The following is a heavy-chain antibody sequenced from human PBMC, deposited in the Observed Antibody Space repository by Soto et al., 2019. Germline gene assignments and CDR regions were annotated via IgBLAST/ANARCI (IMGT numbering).Heavy chain of an antibody. Sequence: GGSLRLSCAAPGFNFSTYWMTWVRQAPGKGLEWVANIKEDGSEKYYVDYVKGRFTISRDNAKNSVYLQMNSLRAEDTAVYYCARDFSLDYWGQGTLVTVSS. CDR3: ARDFSLDY. CDR2: IKEDGSEK. J-gene: IGHJ4*02. V-gene: IGHV3-7*03. CDR1: GFNFSTYW.